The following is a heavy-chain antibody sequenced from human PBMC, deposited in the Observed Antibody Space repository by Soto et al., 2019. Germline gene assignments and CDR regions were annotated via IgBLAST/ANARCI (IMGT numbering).Heavy chain of an antibody. V-gene: IGHV4-59*08. CDR2: IYYSGST. CDR1: GGSISSYY. CDR3: ARRSGGTLDY. Sequence: SATLSLTCTVSGGSISSYYWIWIRQPPGKGLEWIGYIYYSGSTNYNPSLKSRVTISVDTSKNQFSLKLSSVTAADTAVYYCARRSGGTLDYWGQGTLVTVS. D-gene: IGHD2-15*01. J-gene: IGHJ4*02.